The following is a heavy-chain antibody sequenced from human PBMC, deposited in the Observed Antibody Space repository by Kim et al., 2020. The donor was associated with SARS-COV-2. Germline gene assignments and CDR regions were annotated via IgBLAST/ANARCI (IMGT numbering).Heavy chain of an antibody. V-gene: IGHV4-34*01. CDR1: GGSFSGYY. Sequence: SETLSLTCAVYGGSFSGYYWSWIRQPPGKGLEWIGEINHSGSTNYNPSLKSRVTISVDTSKNQFSLKLSSVTAADTAVYYCARGTPYSSSVFYYYYMDVWGKGTTVTVSS. CDR3: ARGTPYSSSVFYYYYMDV. D-gene: IGHD6-13*01. J-gene: IGHJ6*03. CDR2: INHSGST.